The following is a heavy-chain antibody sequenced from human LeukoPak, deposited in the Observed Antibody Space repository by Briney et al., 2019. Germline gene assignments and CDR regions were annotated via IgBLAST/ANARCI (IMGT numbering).Heavy chain of an antibody. CDR1: GYTLTELS. CDR2: FDPGDGET. Sequence: GASVKVSCKVSGYTLTELSMHWVRQAPGKGLEWMGGFDPGDGETIYAQKFQGRVTMTEDTSTDTAYMELSSLRSEDTAVYYCVADCSGGSCYSGFDYWGQGTLVTVSS. D-gene: IGHD2-15*01. CDR3: VADCSGGSCYSGFDY. V-gene: IGHV1-24*01. J-gene: IGHJ4*02.